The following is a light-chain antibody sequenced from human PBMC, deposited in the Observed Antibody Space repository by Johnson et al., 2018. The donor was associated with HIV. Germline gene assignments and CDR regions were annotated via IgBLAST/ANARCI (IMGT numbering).Light chain of an antibody. V-gene: IGLV1-51*01. CDR3: GTWDSSLSAGGV. Sequence: QSVLTQPPSVSAAPGQKVTISCSGSSSNIGNNYVSWYQQLPGTAPKLLIYDNNKRPSGIPDRFSGSTSGTSATLRITGLQTGDEADYYCGTWDSSLSAGGVFGTGTKVTVL. CDR2: DNN. J-gene: IGLJ1*01. CDR1: SSNIGNNY.